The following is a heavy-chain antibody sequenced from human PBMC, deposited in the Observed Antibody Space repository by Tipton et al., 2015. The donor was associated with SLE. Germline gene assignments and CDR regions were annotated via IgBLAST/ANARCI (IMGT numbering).Heavy chain of an antibody. CDR1: GYTFSTYD. CDR3: ARGRGAVAGRENWLDP. D-gene: IGHD6-19*01. CDR2: VNPKSGNT. V-gene: IGHV1-8*01. Sequence: QVQLVQSGAEVKKPGASVKVSCKASGYTFSTYDINWVRQATGQGLEWMGWVNPKSGNTGYAQKFQGRVTMTRNTSITTAYMELSNLRSDDTAVYYCARGRGAVAGRENWLDPWGQGSLVTVSS. J-gene: IGHJ5*02.